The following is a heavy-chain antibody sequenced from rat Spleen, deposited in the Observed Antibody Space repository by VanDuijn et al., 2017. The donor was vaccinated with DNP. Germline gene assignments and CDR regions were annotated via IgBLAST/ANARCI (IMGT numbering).Heavy chain of an antibody. D-gene: IGHD1-10*01. CDR1: GLSLTSNS. V-gene: IGHV2-47*01. CDR2: IWNNGGT. CDR3: TLRNNPPFAY. Sequence: QVQLKETGPGLVQPSQTLSLTCTVSGLSLTSNSVSWIRQPPGKGLEWMGVIWNNGGTDYNPAIKSRRSNSRNTSKSQVFLKMNSLQTEDTAIYFCTLRNNPPFAYWGQGTLVTVSS. J-gene: IGHJ3*01.